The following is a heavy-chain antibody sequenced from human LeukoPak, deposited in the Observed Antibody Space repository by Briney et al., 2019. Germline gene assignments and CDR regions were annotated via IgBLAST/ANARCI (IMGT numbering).Heavy chain of an antibody. J-gene: IGHJ4*02. CDR2: IKQDGSEK. Sequence: GGSLRLSCAASGFTFSSYGMHWVRQAPGKGLEWVANIKQDGSEKYYVDSVKGRFTISRDNAKNSLYLQMNSLRAEDTALYYCATDGIAVASIYYFDYWGQGTLVTVSS. CDR1: GFTFSSYG. CDR3: ATDGIAVASIYYFDY. V-gene: IGHV3-7*01. D-gene: IGHD6-19*01.